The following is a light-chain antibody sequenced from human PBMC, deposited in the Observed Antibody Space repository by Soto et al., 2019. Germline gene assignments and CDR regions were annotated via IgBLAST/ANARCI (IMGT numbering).Light chain of an antibody. J-gene: IGLJ1*01. CDR1: NSNIGSNT. CDR2: YDN. Sequence: QSVLTQPPSASGTPGQRVTISCSGSNSNIGSNTVNWYQQLPGTAPKLLIYYDNLRPSGVPDRISGSKSDTSASLAISGLQSDDEADYYCAAWDGSLNGRVFGTGTKVTVL. CDR3: AAWDGSLNGRV. V-gene: IGLV1-44*01.